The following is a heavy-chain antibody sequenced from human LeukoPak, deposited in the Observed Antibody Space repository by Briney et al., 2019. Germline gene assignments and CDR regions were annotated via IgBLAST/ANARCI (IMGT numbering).Heavy chain of an antibody. J-gene: IGHJ4*02. CDR1: GGSISSYC. CDR3: ASPEY. Sequence: PSETLSLTCTVSGGSISSYCWSWIRQPPGKGLEWIGYIYYSGSTSYNPSLKSRVTISVDTSKNQFSLKLSSVTAADTAVYYCASPEYWGQGTLVTVSS. V-gene: IGHV4-59*01. CDR2: IYYSGST.